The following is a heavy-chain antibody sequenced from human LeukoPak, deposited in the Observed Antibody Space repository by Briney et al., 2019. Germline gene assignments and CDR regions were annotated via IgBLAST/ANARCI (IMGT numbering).Heavy chain of an antibody. V-gene: IGHV3-23*01. D-gene: IGHD3-22*01. J-gene: IGHJ3*02. CDR3: AKDQITMIVVDAFDI. Sequence: GESLRLSCAASGFTFSSYAKGWVRHPQGEGQGLGSTISGCGGSTYYADSVKGRFTISRDNSKNTLYLQMNSLRAEDTGVYYCAKDQITMIVVDAFDIWGQGTMVTVSS. CDR1: GFTFSSYA. CDR2: ISGCGGST.